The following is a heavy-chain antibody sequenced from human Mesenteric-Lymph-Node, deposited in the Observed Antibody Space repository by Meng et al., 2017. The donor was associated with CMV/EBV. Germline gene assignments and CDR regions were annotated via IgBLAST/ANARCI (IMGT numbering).Heavy chain of an antibody. V-gene: IGHV3-30*02. D-gene: IGHD3-10*01. CDR1: GFSFNDYG. CDR2: IQYDGSNK. Sequence: GESLKISCATSGFSFNDYGMHWVRQAPGKGLEWVAFIQYDGSNKYYEDSVKGRFTISRDNAKNSLYLQMNSLRAEDTALYYCVRGGGAFDMWGQGTTVTVSS. J-gene: IGHJ3*02. CDR3: VRGGGAFDM.